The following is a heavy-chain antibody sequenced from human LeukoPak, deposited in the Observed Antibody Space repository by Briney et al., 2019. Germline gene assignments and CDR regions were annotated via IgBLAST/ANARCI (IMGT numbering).Heavy chain of an antibody. CDR1: GGSISSYY. D-gene: IGHD3-9*01. CDR2: INYSGTT. Sequence: SETLSLTCTVSGGSISSYYWGWIRQPPGKGLEWIGSINYSGTTYYNPSLKSRVTISLDTSKNQFSLKLSSVTAADTAVYYCARGHILRYFDWSWFDYWGQGTLVTVSS. J-gene: IGHJ4*02. V-gene: IGHV4-39*07. CDR3: ARGHILRYFDWSWFDY.